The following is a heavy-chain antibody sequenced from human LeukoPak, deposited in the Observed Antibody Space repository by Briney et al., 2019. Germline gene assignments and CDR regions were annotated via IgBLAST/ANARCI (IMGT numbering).Heavy chain of an antibody. D-gene: IGHD2-2*01. CDR3: AREEDIVVVPADLYYYMDV. Sequence: PSETLSLTCTVSGGSISSGSYYWSWIRQPAGKGLEWIGRIYTSGSTNYNPSLKSRVTISVDTSKNQFSLKLSSVTAADTAVYYCAREEDIVVVPADLYYYMDVWGKGTTVTVSS. CDR2: IYTSGST. J-gene: IGHJ6*03. V-gene: IGHV4-61*02. CDR1: GGSISSGSYY.